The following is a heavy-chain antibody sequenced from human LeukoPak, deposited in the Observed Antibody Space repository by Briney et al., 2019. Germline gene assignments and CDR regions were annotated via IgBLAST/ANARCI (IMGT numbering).Heavy chain of an antibody. CDR2: IYYSGST. CDR1: TDSTNTYY. Sequence: SETLSLTCSVSTDSTNTYYWSWIRQPPGKGLEWIGSIYYSGSTYYNPSLKSRVTISLDMSKKQFSLKLSSVTAADTAVYYCASYNFNYNWFDPWGQGTLVTVSS. V-gene: IGHV4-59*05. J-gene: IGHJ5*02. D-gene: IGHD5-24*01. CDR3: ASYNFNYNWFDP.